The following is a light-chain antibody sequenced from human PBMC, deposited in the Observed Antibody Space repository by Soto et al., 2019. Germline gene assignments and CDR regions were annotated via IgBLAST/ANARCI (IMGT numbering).Light chain of an antibody. CDR2: SSN. CDR1: TSNIGINS. CDR3: AAWDDSLNGVV. Sequence: QSVLTQPPSASGTPGQRVTISCSGGTSNIGINSVNWYQQLPGTAPKLLIFSSNQRPSGVPDRFSGSKSGTSASLAISGLQSEDEADYYCAAWDDSLNGVVFGGGTKLTVL. J-gene: IGLJ2*01. V-gene: IGLV1-44*01.